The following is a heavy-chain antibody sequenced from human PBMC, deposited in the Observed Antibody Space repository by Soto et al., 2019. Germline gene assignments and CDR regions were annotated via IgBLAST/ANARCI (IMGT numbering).Heavy chain of an antibody. Sequence: GGYLRLSCTASGVTFSNYVMSLCRQAPGKGLEWVSAISGSGISTFYADSVKGRFIISRDNSKNTLYLQLNSLKVEDTSVYFCARFQIQQLENIFYYWGQGTLVTVSS. CDR3: ARFQIQQLENIFYY. D-gene: IGHD3-3*01. J-gene: IGHJ4*02. CDR2: ISGSGIST. CDR1: GVTFSNYV. V-gene: IGHV3-23*01.